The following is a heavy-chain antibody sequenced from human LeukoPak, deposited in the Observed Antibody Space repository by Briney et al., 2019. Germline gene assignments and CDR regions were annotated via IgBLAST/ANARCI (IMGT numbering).Heavy chain of an antibody. Sequence: PSETLSLTYAVHGGSLSGNYWSWIRQPPGKGLEWIGEINHSGSTNYNPSLKSRVTISVDTSKNQFSLKLSSVTAADTAVYYCARGGRGRDWGQGTLVTVSS. CDR2: INHSGST. V-gene: IGHV4-34*01. CDR1: GGSLSGNY. CDR3: ARGGRGRD. J-gene: IGHJ4*02.